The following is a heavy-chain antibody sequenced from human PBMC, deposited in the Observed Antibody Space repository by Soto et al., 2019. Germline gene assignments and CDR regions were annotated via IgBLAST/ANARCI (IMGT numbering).Heavy chain of an antibody. CDR3: VKDIHEQWLVSHFEY. CDR1: GFTFDSYA. D-gene: IGHD6-19*01. CDR2: IRWNSGSI. J-gene: IGHJ4*02. V-gene: IGHV3-9*01. Sequence: EVQLVESGGGLVQPGRSLRLSCVASGFTFDSYAMHWVRQAPGKGLEWVSGIRWNSGSIGYEDSVKGRFTISRDNAQNSLNLEINSRRVEDTAFYYCVKDIHEQWLVSHFEYWGQGALVTVSS.